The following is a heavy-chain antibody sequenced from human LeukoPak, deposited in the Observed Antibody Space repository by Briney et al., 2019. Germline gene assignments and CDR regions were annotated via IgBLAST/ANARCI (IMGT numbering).Heavy chain of an antibody. Sequence: SVKGSCKPSGGTFSSYAISWGRQAPGQGREWMGGIIPIFGTANYAQKFHGVVTITTDESTSTDYMELSSLRSEDTAVYYCAREYCEDIVVVPAACHFDYWGQGTLVTVSS. CDR1: GGTFSSYA. CDR3: AREYCEDIVVVPAACHFDY. V-gene: IGHV1-69*05. CDR2: IIPIFGTA. D-gene: IGHD2-2*01. J-gene: IGHJ4*02.